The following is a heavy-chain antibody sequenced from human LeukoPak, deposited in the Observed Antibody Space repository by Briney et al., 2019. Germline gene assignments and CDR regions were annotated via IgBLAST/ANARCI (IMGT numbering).Heavy chain of an antibody. CDR1: GGSISSGDYY. V-gene: IGHV4-30-4*01. CDR3: ARHAYDYVWGSYRLSGHFDY. J-gene: IGHJ4*02. CDR2: IYYSGST. Sequence: SQTLSLTCTVSGGSISSGDYYWSWIRQPPGKGLEWIGYIYYSGSTYYNPSLKSRVTISVDTSKNQFSLKLSSVTAADTAVYYCARHAYDYVWGSYRLSGHFDYWGQGTLVTVSS. D-gene: IGHD3-16*02.